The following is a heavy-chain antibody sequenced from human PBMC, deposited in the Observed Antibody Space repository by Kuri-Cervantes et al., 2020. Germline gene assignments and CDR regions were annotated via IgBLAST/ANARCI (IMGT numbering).Heavy chain of an antibody. CDR3: AKGDTAMAFLVDY. D-gene: IGHD5-18*01. CDR1: GFTFSSYG. Sequence: GGSLRLSCAASGFTFSSYGMHWVRQAPGKGLEWVAVIWYDGSNKYYADSVKGRFTISRDNSKNTLYLQMNSLRAEDTAVYYCAKGDTAMAFLVDYWGQGTLVTVSS. J-gene: IGHJ4*02. CDR2: IWYDGSNK. V-gene: IGHV3-30*02.